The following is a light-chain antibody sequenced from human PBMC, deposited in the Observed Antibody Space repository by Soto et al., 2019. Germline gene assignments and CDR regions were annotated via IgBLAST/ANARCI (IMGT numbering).Light chain of an antibody. CDR3: QQGYSNPWT. CDR1: QSVNTY. Sequence: DIQMTQSPSSLSACVGDRVTITCRASQSVNTYLHWYQQKAGQAPKLLIYAASNLQSGVPSRFSGRGSGTDFTLTVESLQPEDFATYYCQQGYSNPWTFGQGTKVHIK. J-gene: IGKJ1*01. V-gene: IGKV1-39*01. CDR2: AAS.